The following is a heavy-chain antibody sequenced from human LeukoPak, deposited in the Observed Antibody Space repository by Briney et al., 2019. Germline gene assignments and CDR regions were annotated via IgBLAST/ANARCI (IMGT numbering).Heavy chain of an antibody. CDR3: AKDLYGSGSYQIRLFDY. Sequence: GGSLRLSCAASGFTFSSYAMSWVRQAPGKGLEGVAFIRYDGSNKFYADSVKGRFTISRDNSKNTLYLQMNSLRVEDTAVYYCAKDLYGSGSYQIRLFDYWGQGTLVTVSS. J-gene: IGHJ4*02. CDR2: IRYDGSNK. CDR1: GFTFSSYA. D-gene: IGHD3-10*01. V-gene: IGHV3-30*02.